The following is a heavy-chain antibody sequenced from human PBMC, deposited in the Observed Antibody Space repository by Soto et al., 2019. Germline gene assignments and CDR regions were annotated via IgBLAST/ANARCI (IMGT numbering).Heavy chain of an antibody. D-gene: IGHD3-10*01. CDR1: GCSISSYY. CDR3: ASSIHGSGSYYYYYYMDV. J-gene: IGHJ6*03. V-gene: IGHV4-59*01. CDR2: IYYSGST. Sequence: SETLSLTCTVSGCSISSYYWSWILQPPGRGLEWIGYIYYSGSTNYNPSLKSRVTISVDTSKNQFSLKLSSVTAADTAVYYCASSIHGSGSYYYYYYMDVWGKGTTVTVSS.